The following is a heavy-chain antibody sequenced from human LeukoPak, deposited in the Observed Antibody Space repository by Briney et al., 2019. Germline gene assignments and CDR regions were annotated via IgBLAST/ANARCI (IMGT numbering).Heavy chain of an antibody. J-gene: IGHJ5*02. CDR1: GGSISSYY. CDR2: IYTSGST. V-gene: IGHV4-4*07. Sequence: SETLSLTCTVSGGSISSYYWSWIRQPAGKGLEWIGRIYTSGSTNYNPSLKSRVTMPVDTSKNQFSLKLSSVTAADTAVYYCARDICSGGSCYSASWGQGTLVTVSS. D-gene: IGHD2-15*01. CDR3: ARDICSGGSCYSAS.